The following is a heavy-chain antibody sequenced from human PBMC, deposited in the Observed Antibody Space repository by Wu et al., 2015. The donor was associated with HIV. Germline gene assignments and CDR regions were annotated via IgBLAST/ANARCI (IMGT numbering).Heavy chain of an antibody. CDR2: MNPNSGNT. J-gene: IGHJ6*03. D-gene: IGHD5-18*01. CDR1: GYTFTSYD. Sequence: QVQLVQSGAEVKKPGASVKVSCKASGYTFTSYDINWVRQATGQGLEWMGWMNPNSGNTGYSQKFQGRVTMTRNTSISTAYMELSSLRSEDTAVYYCATRYKRGYSYGYHYYYYMDVWGKGTTVTVSS. V-gene: IGHV1-8*01. CDR3: ATRYKRGYSYGYHYYYYMDV.